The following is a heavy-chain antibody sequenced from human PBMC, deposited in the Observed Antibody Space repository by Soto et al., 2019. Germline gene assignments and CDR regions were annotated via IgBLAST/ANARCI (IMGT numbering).Heavy chain of an antibody. V-gene: IGHV2-5*02. CDR3: VQSRCGGDCLQSYSSHSYYGLDV. CDR1: GLSLSTTGVG. Sequence: QITLKESGPTLVKPTQTLTLTCTFSGLSLSTTGVGVGCIRQPPGKAREWLALIYWDDDKRYSPSLKSRLTITNDTSKNQLVLTMTNMATVDTATDYCVQSRCGGDCLQSYSSHSYYGLDVWGQGTTVTVSS. J-gene: IGHJ6*02. CDR2: IYWDDDK. D-gene: IGHD2-21*02.